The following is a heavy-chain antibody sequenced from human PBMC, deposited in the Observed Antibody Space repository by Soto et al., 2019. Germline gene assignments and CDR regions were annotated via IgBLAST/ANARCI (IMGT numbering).Heavy chain of an antibody. Sequence: GGSLRLSCAASGFTFSSHWMHWVRQAPGKGLVWVSRINTDGSSTNYADSVKGRFTISRDNAKNSLYLQMNSLRDEDTAVYYCARDLAGAIVVVTPGAFDIWGQGTMVTVS. D-gene: IGHD3-22*01. CDR1: GFTFSSHW. CDR3: ARDLAGAIVVVTPGAFDI. CDR2: INTDGSST. V-gene: IGHV3-74*01. J-gene: IGHJ3*02.